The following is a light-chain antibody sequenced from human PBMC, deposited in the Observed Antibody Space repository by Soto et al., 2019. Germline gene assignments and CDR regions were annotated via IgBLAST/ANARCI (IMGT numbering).Light chain of an antibody. Sequence: EIVLTQSPGTLSLSPGERATLSCRASQSVSSNYLAWYQQKAGQSPRLLIYGASSRAAGIPDRFSGSGSGTDFTLTISRLEAADFAVYYCQQYSSLPRTFGQGTKVDI. J-gene: IGKJ1*01. CDR2: GAS. CDR1: QSVSSNY. CDR3: QQYSSLPRT. V-gene: IGKV3-20*01.